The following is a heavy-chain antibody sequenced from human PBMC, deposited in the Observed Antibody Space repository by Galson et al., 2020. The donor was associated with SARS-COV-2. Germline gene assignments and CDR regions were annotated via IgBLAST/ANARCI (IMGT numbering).Heavy chain of an antibody. Sequence: SQASETLSLTCAVYGGSFSGHYWNWIRQSPGKGLQWIGEINHSGSTNYISSLKSRVTMSLDRSKNQFSVRLRSVTAADTAAYYCVRASRPPVESVFIGGPNNFDYWSQGTVVTVSS. D-gene: IGHD3-16*01. CDR1: GGSFSGHY. CDR3: VRASRPPVESVFIGGPNNFDY. CDR2: INHSGST. J-gene: IGHJ4*02. V-gene: IGHV4-34*01.